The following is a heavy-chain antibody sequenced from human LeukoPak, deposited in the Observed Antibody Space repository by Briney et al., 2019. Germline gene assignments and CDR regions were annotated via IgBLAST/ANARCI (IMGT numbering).Heavy chain of an antibody. CDR3: ARTTTVVTPWADNDH. Sequence: ASVKVSCKASGYTFTAYYMHWVRQAPGQGLEWMGWINPNSGGTNYAQKFQGRVTMTRDTSISTAYMELSSLRSEDTAVYYCARTTTVVTPWADNDHWGQGTLVTVSS. CDR1: GYTFTAYY. V-gene: IGHV1-2*02. D-gene: IGHD4-23*01. J-gene: IGHJ4*02. CDR2: INPNSGGT.